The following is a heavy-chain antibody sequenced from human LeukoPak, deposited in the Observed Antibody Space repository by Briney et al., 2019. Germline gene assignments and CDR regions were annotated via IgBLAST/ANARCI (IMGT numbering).Heavy chain of an antibody. D-gene: IGHD3-10*01. CDR1: GFTFSSYN. CDR2: IKQDGSEK. J-gene: IGHJ4*02. V-gene: IGHV3-7*01. CDR3: ARAFRDFITMVRGVIDY. Sequence: GGSLRLSCAASGFTFSSYNMNWVRQAPGKGLEWVANIKQDGSEKYYVDSVKGRFTISRDNAKNSLYLQMNSLRAEDTAVYYCARAFRDFITMVRGVIDYWGQGTLVTVSS.